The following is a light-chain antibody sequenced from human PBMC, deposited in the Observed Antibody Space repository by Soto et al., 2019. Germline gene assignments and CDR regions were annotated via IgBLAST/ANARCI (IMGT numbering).Light chain of an antibody. CDR2: AAS. CDR1: QSISNW. Sequence: DIEMTQSPPSVSGSVGDRVTITCRASQSISNWLAWYQQKPGKAPKLLISAASSLQSGVPSRFSGSGSGTDFTLTLSSLQPEDFATYYCHQSFSAPQTFGQGSKVDI. CDR3: HQSFSAPQT. V-gene: IGKV1D-12*01. J-gene: IGKJ1*01.